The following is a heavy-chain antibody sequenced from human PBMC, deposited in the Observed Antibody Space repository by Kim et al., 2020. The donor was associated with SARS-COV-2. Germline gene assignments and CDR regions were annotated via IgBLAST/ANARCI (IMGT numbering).Heavy chain of an antibody. CDR3: ARDNDGQYYFDY. CDR2: ISSSSSYI. J-gene: IGHJ4*02. V-gene: IGHV3-21*01. D-gene: IGHD1-1*01. CDR1: GFTFSSYS. Sequence: GGSLRLSCAASGFTFSSYSMNWVRQAPGKGLEWVSSISSSSSYIYYADSVKGRFTISRDNAKNSLYLQMNSLRAEDTAVYYCARDNDGQYYFDYWGQGTLVTVSS.